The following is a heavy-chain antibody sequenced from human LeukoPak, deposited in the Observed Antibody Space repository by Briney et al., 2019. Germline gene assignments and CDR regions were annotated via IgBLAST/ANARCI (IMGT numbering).Heavy chain of an antibody. Sequence: GGSLRLSCAASGFTFSSYDLHWVRQTPGKGLEWVAFIRSDGSNQDYADSVKGRFTISRDNSKNSLYLQMNSLQAEDTAVYHCAKRRGEAYFEYCGEGGLVSVSS. CDR3: AKRRGEAYFEY. V-gene: IGHV3-30*02. D-gene: IGHD2-21*01. CDR2: IRSDGSNQ. CDR1: GFTFSSYD. J-gene: IGHJ4*02.